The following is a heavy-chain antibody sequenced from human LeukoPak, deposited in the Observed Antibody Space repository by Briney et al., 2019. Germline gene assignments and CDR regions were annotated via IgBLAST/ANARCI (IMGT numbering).Heavy chain of an antibody. J-gene: IGHJ4*02. CDR3: AKETANVVVPVPIDH. Sequence: GGSLRLSCAASGFSFSSCAMSWVRQAPGKGLEWVSGITGSGGGSYHIDSVKGRFTISRDNSKNTLYLQMSSLRAEDTAAYYCAKETANVVVPVPIDHWGQGTLVIVSS. V-gene: IGHV3-23*01. CDR2: ITGSGGGS. D-gene: IGHD2-2*01. CDR1: GFSFSSCA.